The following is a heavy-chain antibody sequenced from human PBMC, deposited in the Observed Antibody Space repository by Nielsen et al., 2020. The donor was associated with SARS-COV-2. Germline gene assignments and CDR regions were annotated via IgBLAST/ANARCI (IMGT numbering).Heavy chain of an antibody. D-gene: IGHD5-24*01. CDR2: IWYDGSNK. Sequence: GESLKISCAASGFTFSSYGMHWVRQAPGKGLEWVAVIWYDGSNKYYADSVKGRFTISRDNSKNTLYLQMNSLRAEDTAVYYCARSGGRDGYNYVGDYWGQGTLVTVSS. CDR1: GFTFSSYG. V-gene: IGHV3-33*01. CDR3: ARSGGRDGYNYVGDY. J-gene: IGHJ4*02.